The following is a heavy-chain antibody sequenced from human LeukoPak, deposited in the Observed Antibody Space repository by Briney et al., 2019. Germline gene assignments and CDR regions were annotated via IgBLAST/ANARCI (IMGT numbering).Heavy chain of an antibody. CDR3: ARAGHSSGYY. J-gene: IGHJ4*02. CDR2: INPSGGST. D-gene: IGHD6-19*01. V-gene: IGHV1-46*01. Sequence: GASVKVSCKASGYNFISYYMHWVRQAPGQGLEWMGIINPSGGSTSYAQKFQDRVTMTRDTSTSTVYMELSSLKSEDTAVYYCARAGHSSGYYWGQGTLVTVSS. CDR1: GYNFISYY.